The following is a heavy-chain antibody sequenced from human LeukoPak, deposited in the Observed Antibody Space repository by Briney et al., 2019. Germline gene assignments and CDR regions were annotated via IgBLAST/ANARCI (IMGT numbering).Heavy chain of an antibody. V-gene: IGHV3-21*01. J-gene: IGHJ4*02. Sequence: GGSLRLSCAASGFSFSSFSMNWVRQAPGKGLEWVSYISGGSSFTYYVDSVKGRFTISRDNAKNSLYLQMNSLRAEDTAVYYCARGRYDSSGYYIDYWGQGTLVTVSS. D-gene: IGHD3-22*01. CDR1: GFSFSSFS. CDR3: ARGRYDSSGYYIDY. CDR2: ISGGSSFT.